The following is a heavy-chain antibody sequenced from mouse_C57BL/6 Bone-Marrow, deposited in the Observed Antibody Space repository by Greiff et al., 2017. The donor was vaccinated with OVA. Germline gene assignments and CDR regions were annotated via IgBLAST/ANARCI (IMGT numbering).Heavy chain of an antibody. J-gene: IGHJ4*01. V-gene: IGHV1-64*01. CDR3: ARRAMLRKYYYAMDY. CDR2: IHPNSGST. D-gene: IGHD2-12*01. CDR1: GYTFTSYW. Sequence: VQLQQPGAELVKPGASVKLSCKASGYTFTSYWMHWVKQRPGQGLEWIGMIHPNSGSTNYNEKFKSKATLTVDKSSSTAYMQLSSLTSEDSAVYYCARRAMLRKYYYAMDYWGQGTSVTVSS.